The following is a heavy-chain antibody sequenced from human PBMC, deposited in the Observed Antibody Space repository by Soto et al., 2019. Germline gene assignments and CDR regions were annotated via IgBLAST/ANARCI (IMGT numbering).Heavy chain of an antibody. CDR3: AAGGVPNVGWFDP. Sequence: SETLSLTCTVSGGSISSSTFYWGWIRQPPGKGLEWVGTIYYSRNTYYNPSLKSRVTISVGTSKNQFFLKLNSVTAADTAVYYCAAGGVPNVGWFDPWGQGTLVTVSS. J-gene: IGHJ5*02. CDR2: IYYSRNT. D-gene: IGHD3-16*01. CDR1: GGSISSSTFY. V-gene: IGHV4-39*01.